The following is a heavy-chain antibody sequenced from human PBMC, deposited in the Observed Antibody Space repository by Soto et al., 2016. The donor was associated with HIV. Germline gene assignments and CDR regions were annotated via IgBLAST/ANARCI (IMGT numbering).Heavy chain of an antibody. CDR3: ARLSAVVTPKIDF. J-gene: IGHJ4*02. CDR2: ISHNGDS. V-gene: IGHV4-34*01. Sequence: QVRLHQWGAGPLKPSETLSLTCAVYNESFSDFYWSWIRQAPGKGLEWIAEISHNGDSIYSPSLRSRVKMSVDVSRNQXSLKMTSVTAADTAMYFCARLSAVVTPKIDFWGQGSLVTVSS. D-gene: IGHD2-21*02. CDR1: NESFSDFY.